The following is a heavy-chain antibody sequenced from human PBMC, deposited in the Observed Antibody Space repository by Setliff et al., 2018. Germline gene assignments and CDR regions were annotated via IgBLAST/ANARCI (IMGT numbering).Heavy chain of an antibody. J-gene: IGHJ5*02. CDR3: ARDSYCGGDCYGAGWFDP. V-gene: IGHV1-3*01. CDR1: GYTFTSYA. D-gene: IGHD2-21*02. Sequence: GASVKVSCKASGYTFTSYAMHWVRQAPGQRLEWMGRINAGNGNTKYSQKFRGRVTITSDRSVSTAYMELSSLRSEDTAVYYCARDSYCGGDCYGAGWFDPWGQGTLVTVSS. CDR2: INAGNGNT.